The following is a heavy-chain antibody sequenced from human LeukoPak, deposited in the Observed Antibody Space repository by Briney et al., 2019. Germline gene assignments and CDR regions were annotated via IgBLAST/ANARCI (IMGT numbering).Heavy chain of an antibody. CDR2: IYTSGST. V-gene: IGHV4-4*07. CDR3: ARASGYCSSTSCFLDAFDI. CDR1: GGSISSYY. J-gene: IGHJ3*02. Sequence: SETLSLTCTVSGGSISSYYWSWIRQPAGKGLEWIGRIYTSGSTNYNPSLKSRVTMSVDTSKNQFSLKLSSVTAADTAVYYCARASGYCSSTSCFLDAFDIWGQGTVVTVSS. D-gene: IGHD2-2*01.